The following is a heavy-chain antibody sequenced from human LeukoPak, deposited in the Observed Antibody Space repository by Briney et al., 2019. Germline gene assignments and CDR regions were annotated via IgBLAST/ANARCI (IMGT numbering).Heavy chain of an antibody. CDR3: ARHGGHYFEH. V-gene: IGHV4-34*01. CDR1: SLSGEY. J-gene: IGHJ4*02. Sequence: SETLSLTCGSLSGEYWSWIRQPPGKGLEWVGQIHHSGHTIYNPSLMSRVTISIDTSKNQFSLMVSSVTVADTAIYYCARHGGHYFEHWSQGTLVSVSS. CDR2: IHHSGHT. D-gene: IGHD3-16*01.